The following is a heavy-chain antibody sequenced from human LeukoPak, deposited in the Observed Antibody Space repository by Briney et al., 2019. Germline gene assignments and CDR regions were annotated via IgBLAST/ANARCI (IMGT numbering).Heavy chain of an antibody. Sequence: ETLSLTCTVSGGAISHYYWNWIRQPPGKGLEWVSSITSSSSYIYYADSLKGRFTISRDNAKNSLYLQMNSLRAEDTAVYYCARDLLYYDSSGGDYWGQGTLVTVSS. J-gene: IGHJ4*02. D-gene: IGHD3-22*01. V-gene: IGHV3-21*01. CDR3: ARDLLYYDSSGGDY. CDR2: ITSSSSYI. CDR1: GGAISHYY.